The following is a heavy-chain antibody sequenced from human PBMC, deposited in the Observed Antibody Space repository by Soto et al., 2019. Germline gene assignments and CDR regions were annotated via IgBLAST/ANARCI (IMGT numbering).Heavy chain of an antibody. J-gene: IGHJ6*02. CDR1: GYSFTSYW. V-gene: IGHV5-51*01. D-gene: IGHD3-3*01. CDR2: IYPGDSDT. Sequence: PGESLKISCKGSGYSFTSYWIGWVRQMPGKGLEWMGIIYPGDSDTRYSPSFQGQVTISADKSISTAYLQWSSLKASDTAMYYCARTGMYYDFWSGYYIDYYYGMDVWGQGTTVTAP. CDR3: ARTGMYYDFWSGYYIDYYYGMDV.